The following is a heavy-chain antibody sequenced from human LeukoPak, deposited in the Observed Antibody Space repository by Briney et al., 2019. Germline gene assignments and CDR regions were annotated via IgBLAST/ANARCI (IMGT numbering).Heavy chain of an antibody. CDR1: GYTFTSNY. CDR2: IYPRDGST. J-gene: IGHJ4*02. V-gene: IGHV1-46*01. CDR3: ARNQEGFDY. Sequence: ASVKVSCKASGYTFTSNYIHWVRQAPGQGLEWMGMIYPRDGSTSYAQKFQGRVTVTRDTSTSTVHMELSGLRSEDTAVYYCARNQEGFDYWGQGTLVTVSS.